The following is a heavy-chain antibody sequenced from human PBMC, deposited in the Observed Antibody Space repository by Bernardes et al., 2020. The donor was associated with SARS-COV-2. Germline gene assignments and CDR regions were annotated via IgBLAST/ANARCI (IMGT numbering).Heavy chain of an antibody. D-gene: IGHD3-9*01. V-gene: IGHV3-9*01. J-gene: IGHJ6*02. CDR2: ISWNSGSI. CDR1: GFTFDDYA. CDR3: AAISTGNYYGMDV. Sequence: GGSLRLSCAASGFTFDDYAMHWVRQAPGKGLEWVSGISWNSGSIGYADSVKGRFTISRDNAKNSLYLQMNSLRAEDTALYYCAAISTGNYYGMDVWGQGTTVTVSS.